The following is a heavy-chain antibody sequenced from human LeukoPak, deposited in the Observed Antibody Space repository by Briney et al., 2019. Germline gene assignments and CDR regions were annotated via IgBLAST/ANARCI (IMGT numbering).Heavy chain of an antibody. Sequence: WVRHDRGEGVLSLPRITTDGPTTNSPHSLHRLFTISRDNPKNTLFLQMNSLSAEDTAVYFCPVSNGRYGPWGQGALVTVSS. J-gene: IGHJ5*02. CDR3: PVSNGRYGP. CDR2: ITTDGPTT. V-gene: IGHV3-74*01. D-gene: IGHD2-8*01.